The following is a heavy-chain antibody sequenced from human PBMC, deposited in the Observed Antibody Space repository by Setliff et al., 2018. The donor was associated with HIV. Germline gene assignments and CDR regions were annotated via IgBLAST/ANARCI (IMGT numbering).Heavy chain of an antibody. CDR2: IIPIFGTT. CDR1: GGTFSTYA. D-gene: IGHD6-13*01. V-gene: IGHV1-69*01. CDR3: ARDPDRVRGIYYYYMDV. Sequence: VSCKASGGTFSTYAISWVRQAPGQGLEWMGGIIPIFGTTNYAQKFQGRVTITADDSTSTAYMELTSLRSEDTAVYYCARDPDRVRGIYYYYMDVWGQGTTVTVSS. J-gene: IGHJ6*03.